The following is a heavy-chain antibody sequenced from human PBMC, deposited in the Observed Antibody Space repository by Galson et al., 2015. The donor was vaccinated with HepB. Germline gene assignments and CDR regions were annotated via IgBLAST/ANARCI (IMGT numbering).Heavy chain of an antibody. J-gene: IGHJ2*01. Sequence: SLRLSCAASGFTVNSNHMSWVRQAPGKGLEWVSVIYTGGSTYYAESVEGRFTISRDIFKNTLYLQMSSPRTEDTATYYCAKADNNDYAGDWYFDLWGRGTLVAVSS. CDR2: IYTGGST. V-gene: IGHV3-53*05. D-gene: IGHD4-17*01. CDR1: GFTVNSNH. CDR3: AKADNNDYAGDWYFDL.